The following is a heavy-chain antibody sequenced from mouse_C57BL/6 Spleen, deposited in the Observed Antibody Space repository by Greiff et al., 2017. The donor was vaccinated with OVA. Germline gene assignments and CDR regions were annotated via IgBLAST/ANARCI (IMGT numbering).Heavy chain of an antibody. CDR1: GYTFTSYW. Sequence: VQLQQPGAELVKPGASVKMSCKASGYTFTSYWITWVKQRPGQGLEWIGDIYPGSGSTNYNEKFKSKATLTVDASSSTAYMQLSSLTSEDSAVYYCASYSNYEDYFDYWGQGTTLTVSS. J-gene: IGHJ2*01. V-gene: IGHV1-55*01. D-gene: IGHD2-5*01. CDR3: ASYSNYEDYFDY. CDR2: IYPGSGST.